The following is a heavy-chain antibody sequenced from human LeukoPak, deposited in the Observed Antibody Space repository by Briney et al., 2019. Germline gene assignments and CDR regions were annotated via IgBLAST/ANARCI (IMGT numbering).Heavy chain of an antibody. CDR2: MSGSGGST. Sequence: GGSLRLSCAASGFTFSIYAMSWVRQAPGKGLKWVSAMSGSGGSTYYADSVKGRFTISRDNSKNTLYLQMNSLRAEDTAVYYCAKGRDGYKTYYFDYWGQGTLVTVSS. CDR3: AKGRDGYKTYYFDY. D-gene: IGHD5-24*01. V-gene: IGHV3-23*01. CDR1: GFTFSIYA. J-gene: IGHJ4*02.